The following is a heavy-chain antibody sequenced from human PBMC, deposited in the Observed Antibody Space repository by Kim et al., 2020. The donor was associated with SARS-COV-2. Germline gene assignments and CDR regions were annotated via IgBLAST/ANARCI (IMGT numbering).Heavy chain of an antibody. CDR2: IKQDGSEK. CDR1: GFTFSHYW. CDR3: AREEIVGRCFDY. D-gene: IGHD2-15*01. V-gene: IGHV3-7*01. J-gene: IGHJ4*02. Sequence: GGSLRLSCAASGFTFSHYWMNWVRQAPGKGLEWVASIKQDGSEKYYVDSVKGRFSISRENATSTLYLQMNSLRAEDTAVYYCAREEIVGRCFDYWGQGTL.